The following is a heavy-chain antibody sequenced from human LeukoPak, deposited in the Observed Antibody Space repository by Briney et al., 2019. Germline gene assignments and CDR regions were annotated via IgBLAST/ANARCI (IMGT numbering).Heavy chain of an antibody. V-gene: IGHV3-23*01. J-gene: IGHJ4*02. CDR3: ASHQGRYCSGGSCYSGFDY. CDR2: ISDSGGST. CDR1: GLTFSNYA. Sequence: GGSLRLSCAASGLTFSNYAMSWVRQAPGKGLEWVSGISDSGGSTHYADSVKGRFIISRDNSKNTLYLQMNSLRAEDTAVYYCASHQGRYCSGGSCYSGFDYWGQGTLVTVSS. D-gene: IGHD2-15*01.